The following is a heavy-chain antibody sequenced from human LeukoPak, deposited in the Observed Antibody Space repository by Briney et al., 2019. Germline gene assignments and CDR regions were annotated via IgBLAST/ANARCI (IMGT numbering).Heavy chain of an antibody. CDR2: IYYSGST. V-gene: IGHV4-39*07. CDR3: ARGVNLVDY. CDR1: GGSISSSSYY. J-gene: IGHJ4*02. Sequence: SETLFLTCTVSGGSISSSSYYWGWIRQPPGKGLEWIGSIYYSGSTYYNPSLKSRVTISVDTSKNQFSLKLSSVTAADTAVYYCARGVNLVDYWGQGTLVTVSS. D-gene: IGHD1-20*01.